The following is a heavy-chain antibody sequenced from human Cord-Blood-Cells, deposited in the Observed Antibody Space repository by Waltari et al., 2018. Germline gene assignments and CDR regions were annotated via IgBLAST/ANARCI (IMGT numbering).Heavy chain of an antibody. CDR2: FDPEDGET. J-gene: IGHJ5*02. D-gene: IGHD2-2*01. Sequence: QVQLVQSGAEVKKPGASVKVSCKVSGYTLTELSMHWVRQAPGKGLEWMGGFDPEDGETIYAQKFQGRVTMTEDTSTDTAYMELSSLRSEDTAVYYCATDLKFGGRGTSCCNWFDPWGQGTLVTVSS. CDR3: ATDLKFGGRGTSCCNWFDP. V-gene: IGHV1-24*01. CDR1: GYTLTELS.